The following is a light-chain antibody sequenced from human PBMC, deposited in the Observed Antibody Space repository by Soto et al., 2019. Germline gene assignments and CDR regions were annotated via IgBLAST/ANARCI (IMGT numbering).Light chain of an antibody. CDR3: QQSNNWPPVT. J-gene: IGKJ3*01. CDR2: GAS. Sequence: DIQMTQSPSTLSGSVGDRVTITCRASQTISSWLAWYQQKPGKAPKLLIYGASTRATGIPARFSGSGSGTEFTLTISSLQSEDFAVYFCQQSNNWPPVTFGPGTKVDIK. V-gene: IGKV1-5*01. CDR1: QTISSW.